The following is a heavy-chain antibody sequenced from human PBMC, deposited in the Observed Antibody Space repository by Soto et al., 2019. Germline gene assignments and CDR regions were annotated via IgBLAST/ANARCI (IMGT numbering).Heavy chain of an antibody. CDR1: GGTFSSYP. CDR2: IIPIIGTA. Sequence: SVKVSCKASGGTFSSYPISWVRQAPGQGLEWMGGIIPIIGTAAYTQKFQGRVTITADKSTGTAYMVLRSLRSEDTALYYCATQSYYYDRSRYAYDAFDIWGQGTMVTVSS. CDR3: ATQSYYYDRSRYAYDAFDI. D-gene: IGHD3-22*01. V-gene: IGHV1-69*06. J-gene: IGHJ3*02.